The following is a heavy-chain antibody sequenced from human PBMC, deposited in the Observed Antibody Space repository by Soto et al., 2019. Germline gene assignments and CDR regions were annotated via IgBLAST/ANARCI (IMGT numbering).Heavy chain of an antibody. CDR1: GFTFSSYS. D-gene: IGHD6-6*01. J-gene: IGHJ4*02. Sequence: GGSLRLSCAASGFTFSSYSMNWVRQAPGKGLEWVSSISSSSSYIYYADSVKGRFTISRDNAKNSLYLQMNSLRAEDTAVYYCARDPINSSSFDYWGQGTLVTVSS. CDR3: ARDPINSSSFDY. CDR2: ISSSSSYI. V-gene: IGHV3-21*01.